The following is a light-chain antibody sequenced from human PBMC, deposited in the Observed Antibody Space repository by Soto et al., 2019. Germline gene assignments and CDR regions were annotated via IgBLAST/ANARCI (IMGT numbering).Light chain of an antibody. CDR2: AAS. J-gene: IGKJ1*01. CDR1: QIISSY. CDR3: QQSYSTPWT. V-gene: IGKV1-39*01. Sequence: DIQMTQSPSSLSASVGDRVTITCRASQIISSYLNWYQQKPGEAPKLLIYAASRLQNGVPSRFSGSESRTDFTLAISSLQPEDFATYYCQQSYSTPWTFGQGTKVEIK.